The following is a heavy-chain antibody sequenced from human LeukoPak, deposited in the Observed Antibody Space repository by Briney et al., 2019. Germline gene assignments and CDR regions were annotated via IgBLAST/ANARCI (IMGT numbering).Heavy chain of an antibody. Sequence: PGGSLSLSCPASVFPFSGFEMNWARPAPGKGLEWVSFSSCSRSTTHYADSVKSRITVSTDNPHNTLSLQRNSLRAAHAAVCNCARDPGHFSSASCYKFIYYWGEGTLVTVSS. V-gene: IGHV3-48*03. J-gene: IGHJ4*02. CDR2: SSCSRSTT. D-gene: IGHD2-2*02. CDR1: VFPFSGFE. CDR3: ARDPGHFSSASCYKFIYY.